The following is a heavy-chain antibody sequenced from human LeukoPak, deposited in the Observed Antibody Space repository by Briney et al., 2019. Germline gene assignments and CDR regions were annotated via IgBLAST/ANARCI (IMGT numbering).Heavy chain of an antibody. CDR1: GFTFSSYW. D-gene: IGHD6-19*01. V-gene: IGHV3-7*03. CDR2: IKQDGSEK. CDR3: AKDLTAVADR. J-gene: IGHJ4*02. Sequence: PGGSLRLSCAASGFTFSSYWMSWVRQAPGKGLEWVANIKQDGSEKYYVDSVKGRFTISRDNSKNTLYLQMNSLRAEDTAVYYCAKDLTAVADRWGQGTLVTVSS.